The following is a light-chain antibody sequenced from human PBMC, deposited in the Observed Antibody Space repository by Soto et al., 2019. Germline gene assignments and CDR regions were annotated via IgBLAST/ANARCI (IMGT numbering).Light chain of an antibody. CDR1: QSISIY. CDR2: AAS. Sequence: DIQMTQSPSSLSASVGDRVTITCRASQSISIYLNWYQQKLGEAPKLLIYAASSLQSGVPSRFSGSGSGTDFTLIISSLQPEDSASYFCQQSISAPLTFGGGTKVEIK. V-gene: IGKV1-39*01. J-gene: IGKJ4*01. CDR3: QQSISAPLT.